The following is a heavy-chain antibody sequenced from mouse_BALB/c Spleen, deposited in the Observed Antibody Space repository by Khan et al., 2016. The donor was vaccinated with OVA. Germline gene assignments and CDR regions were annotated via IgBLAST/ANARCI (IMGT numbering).Heavy chain of an antibody. V-gene: IGHV2-3*01. Sequence: QVQLKESGPGLVAPSQSLSITCTASGFSLTSYGVSWVRQPPGKGLEWLGVIWGDGNTTFHSALRSRLSTSKVNSKSQVFLKLNSLQTDDTATYYCAKDREYYAVDYWGQGTSVTVAS. CDR2: IWGDGNT. J-gene: IGHJ4*01. CDR3: AKDREYYAVDY. CDR1: GFSLTSYG.